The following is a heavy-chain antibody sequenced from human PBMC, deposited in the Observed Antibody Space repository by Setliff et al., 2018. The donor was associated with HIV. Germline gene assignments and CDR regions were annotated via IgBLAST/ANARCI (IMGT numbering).Heavy chain of an antibody. D-gene: IGHD3-22*01. CDR3: ARHSHYDRSGYYYHKMPDDAFDI. V-gene: IGHV5-51*01. J-gene: IGHJ3*02. CDR2: IYPGDSDT. Sequence: LKISCKASGYSFTGYWIGWARQMPGKGLEWMGIIYPGDSDTRYSPSFQGQVTISTDKSISTAFLQWSSLKASDTAMYYCARHSHYDRSGYYYHKMPDDAFDIWGQGTMVTVSS. CDR1: GYSFTGYW.